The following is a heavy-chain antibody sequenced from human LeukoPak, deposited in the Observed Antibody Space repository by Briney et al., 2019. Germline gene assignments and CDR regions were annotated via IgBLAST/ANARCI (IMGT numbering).Heavy chain of an antibody. CDR1: GFPFSGYW. V-gene: IGHV3-74*01. CDR2: IDDDGAGT. D-gene: IGHD5-12*01. Sequence: GGSLRPSCAASGFPFSGYWMHWVRQAPGKGLVWVSRIDDDGAGTTYADSVKGRFTISRDNAKNTLYLQMNSLRVEDTAVYYCARSASGYDAWGQGTLVTVSS. J-gene: IGHJ5*02. CDR3: ARSASGYDA.